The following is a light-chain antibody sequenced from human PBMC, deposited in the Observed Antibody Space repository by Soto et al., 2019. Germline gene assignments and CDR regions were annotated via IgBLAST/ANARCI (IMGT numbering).Light chain of an antibody. CDR1: SSDIGSYNL. V-gene: IGLV2-23*02. CDR3: CSYAGSGKVV. J-gene: IGLJ3*02. Sequence: QSALTQPASVSGSLGQSISICCTGTSSDIGSYNLVSWYQQYPGKAPKLMILEVSERPSGVSNRFSGSKSGDTASLTISGLQAEDEADYYCCSYAGSGKVVFGGGTKLTVL. CDR2: EVS.